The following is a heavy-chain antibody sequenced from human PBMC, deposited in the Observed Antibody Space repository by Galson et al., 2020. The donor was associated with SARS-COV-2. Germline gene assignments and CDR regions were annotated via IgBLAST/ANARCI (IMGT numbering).Heavy chain of an antibody. Sequence: GESLKISCAASGFTFNSNTMHWVRQAPGKGLEWVAVISYDGSYKDYGDSVKGRFTISRDNSKNTLYLQLNSLRAEDTAVYYCAREGLGVFGVVMDVWGQGTTVTVSS. D-gene: IGHD3-3*01. CDR2: ISYDGSYK. CDR1: GFTFNSNT. V-gene: IGHV3-30*04. J-gene: IGHJ6*02. CDR3: AREGLGVFGVVMDV.